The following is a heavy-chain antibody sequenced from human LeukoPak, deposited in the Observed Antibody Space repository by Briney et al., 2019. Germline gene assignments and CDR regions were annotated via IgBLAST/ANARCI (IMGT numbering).Heavy chain of an antibody. CDR1: GGSISSGGYY. V-gene: IGHV4-30-2*01. D-gene: IGHD3-3*01. CDR3: ARALGFFGVVNYYYMDV. J-gene: IGHJ6*03. Sequence: NPSETLSLTCTVSGGSISSGGYYWSWIRQPPGKGLEWIGYIYHSGSTYYNPSLKSRVTISVDRSKNQFSLKLSSVTAADTAVYYCARALGFFGVVNYYYMDVWGKGTTVTVSS. CDR2: IYHSGST.